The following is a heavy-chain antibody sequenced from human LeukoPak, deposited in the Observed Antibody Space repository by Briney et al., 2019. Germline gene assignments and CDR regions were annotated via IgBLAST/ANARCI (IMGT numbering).Heavy chain of an antibody. D-gene: IGHD3-22*01. V-gene: IGHV3-9*01. CDR3: AKGDSSGYYSFHFDY. CDR2: ISWNSGSI. CDR1: GFTFDDYA. Sequence: GRSLRLSCAASGFTFDDYAMHWVRQAPGKGLEWVSGISWNSGSIGYADSVKGRFTISRDNAKNSLYLQMNSLRAEDTALYYCAKGDSSGYYSFHFDYWGQGTLVTVSS. J-gene: IGHJ4*02.